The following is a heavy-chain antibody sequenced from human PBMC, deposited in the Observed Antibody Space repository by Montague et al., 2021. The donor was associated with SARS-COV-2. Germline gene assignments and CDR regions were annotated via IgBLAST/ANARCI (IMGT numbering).Heavy chain of an antibody. CDR3: VREKYYFDDSGSK. J-gene: IGHJ4*02. Sequence: SETLSLTCSVSGVSISSGSYYWSWVRQPPRKGLKWIGYVYHTGSTNYNPSLKSRVTLSIDTSKNQFSLNLTSVTAADTAVYYCVREKYYFDDSGSKWGQGSLVTV. D-gene: IGHD3-22*01. CDR2: VYHTGST. V-gene: IGHV4-61*01. CDR1: GVSISSGSYY.